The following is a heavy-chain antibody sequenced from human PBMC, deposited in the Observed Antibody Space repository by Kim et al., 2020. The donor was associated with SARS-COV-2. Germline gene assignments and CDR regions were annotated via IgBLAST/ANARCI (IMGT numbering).Heavy chain of an antibody. J-gene: IGHJ4*02. Sequence: ASVKVSCKGSGYTFTTYAMHWVRQAPGQRLEWMGWIHAGNGNTRYSPKFQGRVTITRDTFASTAYMEVSSLRSDDTAVYYCASGEFCGSSSCYSTLTHWGQRTLVTVSS. CDR2: IHAGNGNT. V-gene: IGHV1-3*01. CDR3: ASGEFCGSSSCYSTLTH. D-gene: IGHD2-2*01. CDR1: GYTFTTYA.